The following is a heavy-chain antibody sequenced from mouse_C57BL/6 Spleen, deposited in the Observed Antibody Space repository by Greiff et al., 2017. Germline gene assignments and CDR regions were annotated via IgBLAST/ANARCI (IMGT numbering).Heavy chain of an antibody. CDR2: IDPETGGT. D-gene: IGHD1-1*01. CDR3: TRIGFYYYGSSSLAY. J-gene: IGHJ3*01. CDR1: GYTFTDYE. Sequence: VQLVESGAELVRPGASVTLSCKASGYTFTDYEMHWVKQTPVHGLEWIGAIDPETGGTAYNQKFKGKAILTADKSSSTAYMELRSLTSEDSAVYYCTRIGFYYYGSSSLAYWGQGTLVTVSA. V-gene: IGHV1-15*01.